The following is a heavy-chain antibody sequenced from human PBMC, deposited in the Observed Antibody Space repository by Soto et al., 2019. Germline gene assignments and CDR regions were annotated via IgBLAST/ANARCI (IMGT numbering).Heavy chain of an antibody. V-gene: IGHV3-23*01. CDR3: AKDALYSSSWYYWFDP. D-gene: IGHD6-13*01. Sequence: PGGSLRLSCAVSGFTFSTYAMSWVRQAPGKGLEWVSAISGSGGSTYYADSVKGRFTISRDNSKNTLFLQMNSLRAEDTAVYYCAKDALYSSSWYYWFDPWGQGTLDTVSS. J-gene: IGHJ5*02. CDR2: ISGSGGST. CDR1: GFTFSTYA.